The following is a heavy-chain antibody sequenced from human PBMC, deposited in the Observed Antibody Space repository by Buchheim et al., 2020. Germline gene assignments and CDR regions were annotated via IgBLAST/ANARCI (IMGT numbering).Heavy chain of an antibody. J-gene: IGHJ6*02. V-gene: IGHV3-30*04. Sequence: QVQLVESGGGVVQPGRSLRLSCAASGFTFSIYAMHWVRQAPGKGLGWVAVISYDGSNKYHADPVKGRFTISRDSSNNTLFLQMNSLRAEDTAVYYCARDVYSSSRYYYGMDVWGQGTT. CDR1: GFTFSIYA. CDR3: ARDVYSSSRYYYGMDV. D-gene: IGHD6-6*01. CDR2: ISYDGSNK.